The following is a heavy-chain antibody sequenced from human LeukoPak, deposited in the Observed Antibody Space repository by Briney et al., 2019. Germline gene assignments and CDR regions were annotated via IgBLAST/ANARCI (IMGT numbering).Heavy chain of an antibody. Sequence: PGRSLRLSCAASGFTFSSYAMHWVRQAPGKGLEWVAVISYDGSNKYYADSVKGRFTISRDNSKNTLYLQMNSLRAEDTAVYYCARAYWGLAYCGGDCYPGYFQHWGQGTLVTVSS. CDR3: ARAYWGLAYCGGDCYPGYFQH. V-gene: IGHV3-30-3*01. CDR2: ISYDGSNK. J-gene: IGHJ1*01. D-gene: IGHD2-21*02. CDR1: GFTFSSYA.